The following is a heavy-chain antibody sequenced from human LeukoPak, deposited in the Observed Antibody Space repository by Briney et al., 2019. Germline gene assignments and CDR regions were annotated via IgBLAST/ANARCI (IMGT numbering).Heavy chain of an antibody. Sequence: PSETLSLTCTVSGGSISSSSYYWGWIRQPPGKGLEWIGSIYYSGSTYYNPSLKSRVTISVDTSKNQFSLKLSSVTAADTAVYYCARVPGSYYSGVYFDYWGQGTLVTVSS. J-gene: IGHJ4*02. V-gene: IGHV4-39*07. CDR1: GGSISSSSYY. D-gene: IGHD3-10*01. CDR2: IYYSGST. CDR3: ARVPGSYYSGVYFDY.